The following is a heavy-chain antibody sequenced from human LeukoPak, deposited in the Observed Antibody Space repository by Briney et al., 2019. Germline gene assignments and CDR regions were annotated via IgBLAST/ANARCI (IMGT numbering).Heavy chain of an antibody. Sequence: TSETQSLTCTVSGGSTSGYYWSWTRQPAGKGLEWIGRLSTNEDTYYNPSLRSRVTMSVDTSKNRFSLTLTSVTAADTAVYYCAREAGVRGLPDYWGQGTLVTVSS. CDR1: GGSTSGYY. D-gene: IGHD2-15*01. CDR2: LSTNEDT. CDR3: AREAGVRGLPDY. V-gene: IGHV4-4*07. J-gene: IGHJ4*02.